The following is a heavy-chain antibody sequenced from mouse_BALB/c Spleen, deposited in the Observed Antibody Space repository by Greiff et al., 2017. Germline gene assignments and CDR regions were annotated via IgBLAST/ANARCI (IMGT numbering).Heavy chain of an antibody. Sequence: QVQLQQPGAELVKPGASVKLSCKASGYTFTSYYMYWVKQRPGQGLEWIGGINPSNGGTNFNEKFKSKATLTVDKSSSTAYMQLSSPTSEDSAVYYCTGSNYYHYFDYWGQGTTLTVSS. J-gene: IGHJ2*01. D-gene: IGHD2-5*01. CDR1: GYTFTSYY. CDR3: TGSNYYHYFDY. CDR2: INPSNGGT. V-gene: IGHV1S81*02.